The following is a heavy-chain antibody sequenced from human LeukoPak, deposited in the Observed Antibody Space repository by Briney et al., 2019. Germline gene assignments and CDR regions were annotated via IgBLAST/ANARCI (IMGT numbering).Heavy chain of an antibody. CDR1: GFTCSSYE. CDR3: ARDPGDYYDSSGYRSSRGTFDY. J-gene: IGHJ4*02. Sequence: PGGSLRLSCAASGFTCSSYEMNWVRQAPGKGLEWVSYISSSGSTIYYADSVKGRFTISRDNAKNSLYLQMNSLRAEDTAVYYCARDPGDYYDSSGYRSSRGTFDYWGQGTLVTVSS. V-gene: IGHV3-48*03. D-gene: IGHD3-22*01. CDR2: ISSSGSTI.